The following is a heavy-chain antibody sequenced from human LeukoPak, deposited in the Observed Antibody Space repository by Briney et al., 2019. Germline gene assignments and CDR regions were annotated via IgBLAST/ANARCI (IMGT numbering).Heavy chain of an antibody. Sequence: AGGSLRLSCAASGFTFSSYWMIWVRQAPGKGLEWVANIRQDGSEKYYVASVKGRFTISRDNTKNSLYLQMNSLRAEDTAVYYCARAVGASEGVDYWGQGTLVTVSS. CDR1: GFTFSSYW. V-gene: IGHV3-7*03. CDR3: ARAVGASEGVDY. J-gene: IGHJ4*02. CDR2: IRQDGSEK. D-gene: IGHD1-26*01.